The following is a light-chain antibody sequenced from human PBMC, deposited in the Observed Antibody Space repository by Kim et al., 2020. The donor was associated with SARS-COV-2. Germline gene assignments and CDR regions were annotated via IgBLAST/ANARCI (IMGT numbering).Light chain of an antibody. J-gene: IGKJ4*01. CDR3: QQYNNWPLT. CDR2: GAS. CDR1: QSVSGN. Sequence: VSPGERATLACRASQSVSGNLAWYQQKPGQAPRLLIYGASTRATGIPARFSGSGSGTEFTLTISSLQSEDFAVYYCQQYNNWPLTFGGGTKVDIK. V-gene: IGKV3-15*01.